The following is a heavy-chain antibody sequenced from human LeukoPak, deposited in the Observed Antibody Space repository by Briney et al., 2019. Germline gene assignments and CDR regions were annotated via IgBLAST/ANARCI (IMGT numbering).Heavy chain of an antibody. CDR2: INHSGST. V-gene: IGHV4-34*01. J-gene: IGHJ3*02. Sequence: SETLSLTCAVYGGSFSGYYWSWIRQPPGKGLEWIGEINHSGSTNYNPSLKGRVTISVDTSKNQFSLKLSSVTAADTAVYYCARERLRYFDWLDDAFDIWGQGTMVTVSS. D-gene: IGHD3-9*01. CDR1: GGSFSGYY. CDR3: ARERLRYFDWLDDAFDI.